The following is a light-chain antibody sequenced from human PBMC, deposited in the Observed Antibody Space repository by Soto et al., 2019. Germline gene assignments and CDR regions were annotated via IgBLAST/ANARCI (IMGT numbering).Light chain of an antibody. J-gene: IGKJ4*01. Sequence: DIQMTQSPSTLSASVGDRVTITCRASQSISSWLAWYQQKPGKAPNLLIYKASSLESGVPSRFSGSGSGTEFTLNISSLQPDDFATYYCQQYNSYPLTFGGGTKVAI. V-gene: IGKV1-5*03. CDR1: QSISSW. CDR2: KAS. CDR3: QQYNSYPLT.